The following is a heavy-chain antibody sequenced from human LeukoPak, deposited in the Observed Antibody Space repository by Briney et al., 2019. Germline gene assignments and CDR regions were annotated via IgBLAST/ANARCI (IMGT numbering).Heavy chain of an antibody. Sequence: GGSLRLSCAASGFTFSNYWMHWVRQTPGKGLVWVSRILSDGSSTNYAGSVKGRFTVSRDNAQNTLYLQMNSLRAEDTAVYYCVRGYCSATSCYFSSSYNWFDPWGQGTLVTVSS. D-gene: IGHD2-2*01. V-gene: IGHV3-74*01. CDR1: GFTFSNYW. CDR3: VRGYCSATSCYFSSSYNWFDP. J-gene: IGHJ5*02. CDR2: ILSDGSST.